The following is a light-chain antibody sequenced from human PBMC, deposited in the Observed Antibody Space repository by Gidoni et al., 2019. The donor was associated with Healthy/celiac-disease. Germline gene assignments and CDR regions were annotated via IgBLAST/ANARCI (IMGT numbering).Light chain of an antibody. Sequence: DIQMTQSPSSLSASVGDRVTITCRASQSISSYLNWYQQKPGKAPKLLIYAASSLQRGAPSRFSGSGSGTDFTLTISSLQPEDFATYYCQQSDSTLYTFGRGTKLEIK. CDR3: QQSDSTLYT. CDR1: QSISSY. J-gene: IGKJ2*01. CDR2: AAS. V-gene: IGKV1-39*01.